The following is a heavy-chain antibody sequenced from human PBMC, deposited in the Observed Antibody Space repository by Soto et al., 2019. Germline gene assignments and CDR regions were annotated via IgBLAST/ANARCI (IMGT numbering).Heavy chain of an antibody. CDR1: GGTFSSYA. CDR3: ARGEAREVQLLLHDAFDI. J-gene: IGHJ3*02. CDR2: IIPIFGTA. Sequence: SVKVSCKASGGTFSSYAISWVRQAPGQGLEWMGGIIPIFGTANYAQKLQGRVTMTTNKSTSTAYMELSSLRSEDTAVYYCARGEAREVQLLLHDAFDIWGQGTMVTVSS. D-gene: IGHD2-2*01. V-gene: IGHV1-69*05.